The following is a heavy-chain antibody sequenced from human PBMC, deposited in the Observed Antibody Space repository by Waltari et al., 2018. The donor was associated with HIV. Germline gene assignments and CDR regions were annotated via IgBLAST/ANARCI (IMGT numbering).Heavy chain of an antibody. J-gene: IGHJ6*02. CDR3: AAPGVIRDYYYYGMDV. D-gene: IGHD3-10*01. CDR1: GFTVSSNY. CDR2: IYIGGST. Sequence: EVQLVESGGGLVQPGGSLRLSCAASGFTVSSNYMSWVRQAPGKGLECVSVIYIGGSTYYADSVKGRFTISRHNSKNTLYLQMNSLRAEDTAVYYCAAPGVIRDYYYYGMDVWGQGTTVTVSS. V-gene: IGHV3-53*04.